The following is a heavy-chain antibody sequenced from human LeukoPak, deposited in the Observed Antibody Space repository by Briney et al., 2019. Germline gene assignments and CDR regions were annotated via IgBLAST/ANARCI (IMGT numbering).Heavy chain of an antibody. CDR3: AKIGVSGSWFFDL. CDR1: GFTFSNHG. CDR2: ISANSFYT. V-gene: IGHV3-23*01. J-gene: IGHJ2*01. D-gene: IGHD1-1*01. Sequence: GGSLRLSCAASGFTFSNHGLSWVRQAPGKGLEWVSSISANSFYTYYADSVKGRFTVSRDNSKNTLYLQMNNMAAEDTAVYFCAKIGVSGSWFFDLWGRGTLLSVSS.